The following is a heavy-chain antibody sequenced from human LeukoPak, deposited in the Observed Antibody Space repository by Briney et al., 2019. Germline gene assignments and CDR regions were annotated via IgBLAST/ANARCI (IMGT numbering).Heavy chain of an antibody. Sequence: SETLSLTCTVSGGSISSYYWSWIRQPAGKGLEWIGRIYTSGSANYNPSLKSRVTMSVDTSKNQFSLKLSSVTAADTAVYYCAGASGYDWSLVRWFDYWGQGTLVTVSS. CDR2: IYTSGSA. CDR3: AGASGYDWSLVRWFDY. V-gene: IGHV4-4*07. D-gene: IGHD5-12*01. CDR1: GGSISSYY. J-gene: IGHJ4*02.